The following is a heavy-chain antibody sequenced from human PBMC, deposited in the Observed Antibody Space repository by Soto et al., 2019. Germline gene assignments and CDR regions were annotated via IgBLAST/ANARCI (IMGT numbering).Heavy chain of an antibody. CDR1: GFRFSSYG. Sequence: GGSLRLSCAASGFRFSSYGMNWVRQAPGKGLEWVSYISISSTNIHYADSVKGRFTISRDNAKNSLYLQMNSLGAEDTAVYYCARGAAGNAYYWGQGILVTVSS. J-gene: IGHJ4*01. CDR2: ISISSTNI. CDR3: ARGAAGNAYY. D-gene: IGHD6-13*01. V-gene: IGHV3-48*01.